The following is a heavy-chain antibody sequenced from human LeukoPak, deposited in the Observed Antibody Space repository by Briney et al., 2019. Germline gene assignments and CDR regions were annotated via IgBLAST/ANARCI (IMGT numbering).Heavy chain of an antibody. J-gene: IGHJ4*02. Sequence: GASVKVSCKASGYTFTSYDINWVRQAPGQGLEWMGWISGYNGNTNYAQRLQGRVTMTTDTSTSTAYMELRSLRSDDTAVYYCARSGLPGNYYFDYWGQGALVTVSS. CDR3: ARSGLPGNYYFDY. V-gene: IGHV1-18*01. CDR2: ISGYNGNT. CDR1: GYTFTSYD. D-gene: IGHD3-10*01.